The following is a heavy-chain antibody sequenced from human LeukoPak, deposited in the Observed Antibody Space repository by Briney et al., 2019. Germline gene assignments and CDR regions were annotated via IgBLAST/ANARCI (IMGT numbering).Heavy chain of an antibody. CDR1: GGSFSGYY. CDR2: INHSGST. CDR3: ARVNRGSAYDSSGKGAFDI. D-gene: IGHD3-22*01. Sequence: PSETLSLTCAVYGGSFSGYYWSWIRQPPGKGLEWIGEINHSGSTNYNPSLKSRVTISVDTSKNQFSLKLSSVTAADTAVYYCARVNRGSAYDSSGKGAFDIWGQGTMVTVSS. J-gene: IGHJ3*02. V-gene: IGHV4-34*01.